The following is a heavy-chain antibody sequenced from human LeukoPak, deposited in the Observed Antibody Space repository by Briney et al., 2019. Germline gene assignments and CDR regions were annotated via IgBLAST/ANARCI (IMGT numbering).Heavy chain of an antibody. V-gene: IGHV4-59*01. Sequence: SETLSLACTVSGASISDYNLSWIRQPPGEGLEWIGYISDSGSTNYNPSLKSRVTISADTSKNQFSLKLSSVTAADTALYYCARLHPGDDWGQGTLVIVSS. J-gene: IGHJ4*02. CDR1: GASISDYN. CDR3: ARLHPGDD. CDR2: ISDSGST.